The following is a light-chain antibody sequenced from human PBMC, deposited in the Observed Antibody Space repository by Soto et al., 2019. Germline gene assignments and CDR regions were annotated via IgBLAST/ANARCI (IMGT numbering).Light chain of an antibody. Sequence: QSVLTQPPSVSGAPGQRVTTSCAGNTSNIGAGYDVHWYQQFPGTAPRLVIHANTNRPSGVPDRFSGSKSGTSASLAITSLQADDEADYHCQSYDIKLSSPVFGGGTKLTVL. V-gene: IGLV1-40*01. CDR3: QSYDIKLSSPV. CDR2: ANT. CDR1: TSNIGAGYD. J-gene: IGLJ2*01.